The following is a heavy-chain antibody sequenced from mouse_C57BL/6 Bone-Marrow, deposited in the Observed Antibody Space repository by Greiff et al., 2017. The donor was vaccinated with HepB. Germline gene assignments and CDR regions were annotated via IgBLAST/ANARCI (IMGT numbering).Heavy chain of an antibody. CDR2: IHPSDSDT. CDR1: GYTFTSYW. D-gene: IGHD2-4*01. J-gene: IGHJ2*01. V-gene: IGHV1-74*01. Sequence: VQLQQPGAELVKPGASVKVSCKASGYTFTSYWMHWVKQRPGKGLEWIGRIHPSDSDTNYNQKFKGQTTLTVDKSSSTAYMQLSSLKSEDSAVYYWERREDYDEVYFDYWGQGTTLTVSA. CDR3: ERREDYDEVYFDY.